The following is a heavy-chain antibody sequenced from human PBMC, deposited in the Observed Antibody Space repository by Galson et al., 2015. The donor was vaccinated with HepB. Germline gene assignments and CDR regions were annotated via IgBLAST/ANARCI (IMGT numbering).Heavy chain of an antibody. J-gene: IGHJ4*02. CDR2: INHSGST. CDR1: GGSFSGYY. Sequence: ETLSLTCAVYGGSFSGYYWSWIRQPPGKGLEWIGEINHSGSTNYNPSLKSRVTISVDTSKNQFSLKLSSVTAADTAVYYCARGRGDFDYWGQGTLVTVSS. V-gene: IGHV4-34*01. CDR3: ARGRGDFDY.